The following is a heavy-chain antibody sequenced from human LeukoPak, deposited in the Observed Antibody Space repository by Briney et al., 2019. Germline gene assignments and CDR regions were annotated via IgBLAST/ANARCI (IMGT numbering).Heavy chain of an antibody. Sequence: SVTVSCKASGGTFIIYAISWVRQAPGQGLEWMGRIIPILGIANYAQKFQGRVTITADKSTSTAYMELSSLRSEDTAVYYCARFCTNGVCYGPGFYYYGMDVWGQGTTVTVSS. D-gene: IGHD2-8*01. CDR1: GGTFIIYA. CDR2: IIPILGIA. CDR3: ARFCTNGVCYGPGFYYYGMDV. V-gene: IGHV1-69*04. J-gene: IGHJ6*02.